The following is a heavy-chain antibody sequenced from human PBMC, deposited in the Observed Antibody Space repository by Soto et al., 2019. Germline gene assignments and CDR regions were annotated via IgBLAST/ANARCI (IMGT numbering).Heavy chain of an antibody. Sequence: QVHLVQSGAEVKKPGASVKVSCKGSGYGFTTYGITWVRQAPGQGLEWMAWISAHNGNTNYAQKLQGRVTVTRDTSTSTAYMALRRLRSDDTAVYYCARGRYGDYWGQGDLVTVSS. CDR1: GYGFTTYG. V-gene: IGHV1-18*01. D-gene: IGHD1-1*01. J-gene: IGHJ4*02. CDR2: ISAHNGNT. CDR3: ARGRYGDY.